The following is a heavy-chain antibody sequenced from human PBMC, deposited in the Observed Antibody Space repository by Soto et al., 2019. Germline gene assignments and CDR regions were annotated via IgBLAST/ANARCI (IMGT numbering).Heavy chain of an antibody. V-gene: IGHV3-23*01. J-gene: IGHJ4*02. CDR2: ISGSGGSA. CDR3: AKDSYSSWPLGYFDY. D-gene: IGHD6-13*01. CDR1: GFTFSSYA. Sequence: TGGSLRLSCAASGFTFSSYAMSWVRQAPGKGLEWVSAISGSGGSAYYADSVKGRFTISRDNSKNTLHLQMNSLRAEDTAVYYCAKDSYSSWPLGYFDYWGQGTLVTVSS.